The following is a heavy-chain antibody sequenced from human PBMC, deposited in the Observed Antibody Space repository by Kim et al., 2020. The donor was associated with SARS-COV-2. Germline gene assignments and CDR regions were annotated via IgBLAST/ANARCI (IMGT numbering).Heavy chain of an antibody. V-gene: IGHV3-33*06. CDR1: GFTFSSYG. J-gene: IGHJ6*02. Sequence: GRSLRLSCAASGFTFSSYGMHWVRQAPGKGLEWVAVIWYDGSNKYYADSVKGRFTISRDNSKNTLYLQMNSLRAEDTAVYYCAKDCKGDLEWLLTPGMDVWGQGTTVTVSS. CDR3: AKDCKGDLEWLLTPGMDV. CDR2: IWYDGSNK. D-gene: IGHD3-3*01.